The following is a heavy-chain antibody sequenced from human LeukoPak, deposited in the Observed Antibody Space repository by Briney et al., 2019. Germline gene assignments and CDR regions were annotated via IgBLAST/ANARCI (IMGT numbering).Heavy chain of an antibody. CDR2: IHYSGAVN. Sequence: PSETLSLTCTVSGVSMSSSYWSWIRQPPGKGLEWIGYIHYSGAVNNNNPSLESRIFMSVDTSKNHFSMQLTSVTAADTAVYYCAGRTGVGLAATIDYRGQGTQVTVSS. CDR1: GVSMSSSY. J-gene: IGHJ4*02. CDR3: AGRTGVGLAATIDY. V-gene: IGHV4-59*08. D-gene: IGHD6-19*01.